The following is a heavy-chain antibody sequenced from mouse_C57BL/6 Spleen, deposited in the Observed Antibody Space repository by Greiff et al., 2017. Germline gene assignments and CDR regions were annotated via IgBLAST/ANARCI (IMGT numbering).Heavy chain of an antibody. CDR2: ISDGGSYT. CDR3: ARDYYGSSLLAMDY. J-gene: IGHJ4*01. Sequence: EVKLEESGGGLVKPGGSLKLSCAASGFTFSSYAMSWVRQTPEKRLEWVATISDGGSYTYYPDNVKGRFTISRDNAKNNLYLQMSHLKSEDTAMYYCARDYYGSSLLAMDYWGQRTSVTVSS. V-gene: IGHV5-4*01. D-gene: IGHD1-1*01. CDR1: GFTFSSYA.